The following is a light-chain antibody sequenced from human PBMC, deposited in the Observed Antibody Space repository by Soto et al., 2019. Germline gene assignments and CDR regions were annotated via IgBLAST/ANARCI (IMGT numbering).Light chain of an antibody. CDR3: QKHGSSPPIT. CDR1: QSVSSY. CDR2: DAS. J-gene: IGKJ5*01. V-gene: IGKV3-20*01. Sequence: EVVMTQSPATLSLSPGERATLSCRASQSVSSYLAWYQQKPGQAPGLLIYDASSRATGIPDRFSGSGSGTDFTLTISRLEPEDFAVYYCQKHGSSPPITFGQGTRLEIK.